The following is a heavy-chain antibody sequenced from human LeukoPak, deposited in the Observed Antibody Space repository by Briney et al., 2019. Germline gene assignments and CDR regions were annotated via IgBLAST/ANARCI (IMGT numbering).Heavy chain of an antibody. CDR2: INPSGGST. D-gene: IGHD6-19*01. J-gene: IGHJ4*02. CDR3: ARGDSSGWYRY. V-gene: IGHV1-46*01. CDR1: GYTFTSYY. Sequence: ASVKVSCKASGYTFTSYYMHWVRQAPGQGLEWMGIINPSGGSTSYAQKFQGRVTTTRDMSTSTVYMELSSLRSEDTAVYYCARGDSSGWYRYWGQGTLVTVSS.